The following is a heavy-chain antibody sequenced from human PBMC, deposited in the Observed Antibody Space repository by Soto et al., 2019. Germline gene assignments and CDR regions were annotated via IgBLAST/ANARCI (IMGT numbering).Heavy chain of an antibody. CDR1: GFTFSDYY. V-gene: IGHV3-11*01. Sequence: GGSLRLSCAASGFTFSDYYMSWIRQAPGKGLEWVSYISSSGSTIYYADSVKGRFTISRDNAKNSLYLQMNSLRAEDTAVYYCAREPYNWNYLGQFDYWGQGTLVTVSS. CDR2: ISSSGSTI. CDR3: AREPYNWNYLGQFDY. D-gene: IGHD1-7*01. J-gene: IGHJ4*02.